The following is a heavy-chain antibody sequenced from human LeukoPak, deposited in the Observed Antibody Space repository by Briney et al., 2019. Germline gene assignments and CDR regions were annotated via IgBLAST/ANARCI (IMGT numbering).Heavy chain of an antibody. D-gene: IGHD3-9*01. V-gene: IGHV4-39*07. J-gene: IGHJ3*02. CDR3: ARGLRYLVWLDAFDI. CDR2: FYYSGST. Sequence: KPSETLSLTCTVSGGSISSSSYYWSWIRQPPRKGLEWIGSFYYSGSTYYNPSLKSRVSISVDTSKNQFSLMLSSVTAADTAVYYCARGLRYLVWLDAFDIWGQGTMVTVSS. CDR1: GGSISSSSYY.